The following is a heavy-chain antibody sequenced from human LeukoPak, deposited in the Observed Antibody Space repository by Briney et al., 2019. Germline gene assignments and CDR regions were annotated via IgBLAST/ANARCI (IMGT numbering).Heavy chain of an antibody. CDR3: ARDYGGNSGWFDP. V-gene: IGHV1-8*01. CDR2: MKPKSGET. CDR1: GYSLTNYD. Sequence: ASVKVSCKASGYSLTNYDINWVRQATGQGLEWMGWMKPKSGETGYAQKFQGRAIMTRDTSTNTAYMELRSPTSEDTAVYYCARDYGGNSGWFDPWGQGTVVTVSS. J-gene: IGHJ5*02. D-gene: IGHD4-23*01.